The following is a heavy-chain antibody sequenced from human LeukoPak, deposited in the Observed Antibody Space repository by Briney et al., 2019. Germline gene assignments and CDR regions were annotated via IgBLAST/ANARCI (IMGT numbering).Heavy chain of an antibody. CDR3: ARDSSDFFDRSGLNFLVY. V-gene: IGHV4-59*11. CDR2: VSDSGTT. J-gene: IGHJ4*02. CDR1: GGSFKGHF. D-gene: IGHD3-22*01. Sequence: SETLSLTCTVSGGSFKGHFWSWIRQPPGKGLEWIGYVSDSGTTNYNPSLNNRVTLSVDTSKNQFSLQLTSVTAADTAVYYCARDSSDFFDRSGLNFLVYWGQGNLVAVSS.